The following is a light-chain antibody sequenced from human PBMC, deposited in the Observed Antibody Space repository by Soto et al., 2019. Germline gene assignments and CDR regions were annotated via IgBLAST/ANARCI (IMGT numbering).Light chain of an antibody. J-gene: IGLJ2*01. CDR2: EGS. Sequence: QSVLTQPASVSGSPGQSITISCTGTSSDVGSYNLVSWYQQHPGKAPKHMIYEGSKRPSGVSNRFSGSKSGNTASLTISGLQAEDEADYYCCSYAGSYVVFGGGTKLTVL. CDR3: CSYAGSYVV. CDR1: SSDVGSYNL. V-gene: IGLV2-23*01.